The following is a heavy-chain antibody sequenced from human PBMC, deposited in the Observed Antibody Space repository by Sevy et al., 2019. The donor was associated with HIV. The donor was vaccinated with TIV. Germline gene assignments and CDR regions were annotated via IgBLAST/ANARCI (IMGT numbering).Heavy chain of an antibody. CDR2: IKSKTDGGTT. Sequence: GGSLRLSCAASGFTFSNAWMSWVRQAPGKGLEWVGRIKSKTDGGTTDYAAPVKGRFTISRDDSKNTLYLQMNSLKTEDTAVYYCTTDNSYGYYYFHYWGQGTLVTVSS. D-gene: IGHD5-18*01. CDR3: TTDNSYGYYYFHY. J-gene: IGHJ4*02. V-gene: IGHV3-15*01. CDR1: GFTFSNAW.